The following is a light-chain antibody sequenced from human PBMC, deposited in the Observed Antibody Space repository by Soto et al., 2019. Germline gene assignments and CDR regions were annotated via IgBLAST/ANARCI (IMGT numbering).Light chain of an antibody. CDR2: EVT. J-gene: IGLJ2*01. V-gene: IGLV2-23*02. CDR3: CSYAGSSTFV. CDR1: SSDVGSYNL. Sequence: QSALTQPASVSGSPGQSITISCTGTSSDVGSYNLVSWYQQHPGKAPKLMIYEVTKRPSGVSNRFPGSKSGNTASLTISGLQAEDEADYYCCSYAGSSTFVFGGGTKVTVL.